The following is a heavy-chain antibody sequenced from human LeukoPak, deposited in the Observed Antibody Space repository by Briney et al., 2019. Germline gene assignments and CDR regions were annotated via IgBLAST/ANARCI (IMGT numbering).Heavy chain of an antibody. V-gene: IGHV3-23*01. Sequence: PGGSLRLSCAASGFTFSSYAMNWVRQAPGRGLEWVSAVDRSSDSTYYAESVKGRFTVSRDNSKSTLFLEMNSLRAEDTADYYCAKDPPRGDGYQPNFFDSWGQGTLVTVSS. CDR1: GFTFSSYA. CDR3: AKDPPRGDGYQPNFFDS. D-gene: IGHD5-24*01. J-gene: IGHJ4*02. CDR2: VDRSSDST.